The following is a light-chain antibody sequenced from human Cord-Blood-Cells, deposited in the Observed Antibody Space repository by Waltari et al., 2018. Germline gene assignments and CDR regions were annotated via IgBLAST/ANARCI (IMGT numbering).Light chain of an antibody. CDR1: SSDVGGYNY. Sequence: QSALTHPTSASGSPGQSVTISCTGTSSDVGGYNYVSWYQQHPGKAPKLMIYEVSKRPSGVPDRFSGSKSGNTASLTVSGLQVEDEADYYCSSYAGSNNLVFGGGTKLTVL. CDR2: EVS. J-gene: IGLJ2*01. V-gene: IGLV2-8*01. CDR3: SSYAGSNNLV.